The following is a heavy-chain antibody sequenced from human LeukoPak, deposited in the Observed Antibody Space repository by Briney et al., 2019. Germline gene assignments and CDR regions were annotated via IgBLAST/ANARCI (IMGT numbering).Heavy chain of an antibody. CDR2: IKQDGSEK. CDR3: ARDLGSADRVS. V-gene: IGHV3-7*01. CDR1: GFTFSSYW. J-gene: IGHJ5*02. D-gene: IGHD3-16*01. Sequence: GGSLRLSCAASGFTFSSYWMSWVRQAPGKGLEGVADIKQDGSEKYYVDSVKGRFTISRDNAKNSLYVQMNSLRAEDTAVYYCARDLGSADRVSWGQGTLVTVSS.